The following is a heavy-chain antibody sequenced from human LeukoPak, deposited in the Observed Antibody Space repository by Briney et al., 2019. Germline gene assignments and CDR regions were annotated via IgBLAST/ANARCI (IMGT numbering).Heavy chain of an antibody. D-gene: IGHD3-10*01. CDR2: IYYSGSN. V-gene: IGHV4-61*01. CDR3: ARGEFPSDLEF. Sequence: ASETLSLTCTVSGCSVSSGSYYWNWIPQPPGLGLEWIVYIYYSGSNNYHASLKSRVTISVDTSKKQFSLKLNSVTSADPAVYYCARGEFPSDLEFWGQGALITVSS. CDR1: GCSVSSGSYY. J-gene: IGHJ4*02.